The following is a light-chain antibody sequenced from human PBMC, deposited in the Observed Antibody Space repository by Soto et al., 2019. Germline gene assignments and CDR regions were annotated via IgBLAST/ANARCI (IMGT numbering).Light chain of an antibody. Sequence: QAVVTQPPSASGTPGQRVTISCSGGSSNIGSKTINWYQQFPETAPKLLIYSNNQLPSGVPDRFSGSKSGSSASLAISGLQSEDEADYYCAAWHDSLNGVLFGGGTKLTVL. CDR1: SSNIGSKT. CDR2: SNN. CDR3: AAWHDSLNGVL. V-gene: IGLV1-44*01. J-gene: IGLJ2*01.